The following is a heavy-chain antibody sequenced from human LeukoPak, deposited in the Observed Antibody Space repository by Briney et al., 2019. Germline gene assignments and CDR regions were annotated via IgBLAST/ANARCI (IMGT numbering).Heavy chain of an antibody. Sequence: SETLSLTCVVYGGSFRGYYWSWIRQPPGKGLEWIGEINHSGSTNYNPSLKSRVTISVDTSKNQFSLKLSSVSAADTAVYYCARQPSSSGWYSPFDYWGQGTLVTVSS. CDR1: GGSFRGYY. CDR3: ARQPSSSGWYSPFDY. D-gene: IGHD6-19*01. J-gene: IGHJ4*02. V-gene: IGHV4-34*01. CDR2: INHSGST.